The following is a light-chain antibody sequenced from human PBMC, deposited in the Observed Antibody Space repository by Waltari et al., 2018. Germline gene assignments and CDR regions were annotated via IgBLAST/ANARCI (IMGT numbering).Light chain of an antibody. CDR3: QHYDSYQDA. V-gene: IGKV1-5*03. Sequence: IQVTQSPSTLSASVGDRVNITCRTSESVNRHLAWYQQKPGRAPNLLIYKASTLENGAPSKFSGSRSGEEFSLTITNLQRDDFATYFCQHYDSYQDAFGPGTKLEIK. CDR1: ESVNRH. J-gene: IGKJ2*01. CDR2: KAS.